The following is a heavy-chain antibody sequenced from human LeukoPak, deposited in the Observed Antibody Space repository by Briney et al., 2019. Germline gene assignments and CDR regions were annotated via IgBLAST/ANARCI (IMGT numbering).Heavy chain of an antibody. D-gene: IGHD1-26*01. CDR3: AKDLRYSGSFRSGNY. J-gene: IGHJ4*02. CDR2: ISNSGGST. V-gene: IGHV3-23*01. CDR1: GFTFNTYT. Sequence: GGSLRLSCAASGFTFNTYTMYWVRQAPGKGLEWVSGISNSGGSTYYADSVKGWFTISRDNSKNTLFLQMNSLTAEDTAIYYCAKDLRYSGSFRSGNYWGQGTLVTVSS.